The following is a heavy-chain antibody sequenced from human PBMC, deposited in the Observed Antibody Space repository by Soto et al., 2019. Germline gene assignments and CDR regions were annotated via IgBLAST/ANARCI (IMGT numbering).Heavy chain of an antibody. CDR3: ASSSGNNYGVGTNYYFDH. Sequence: QVQLVQSGAEVKKPGSSVKVSCKTSGGTFSTYSIVWVRQAPGEGLEWMGGIIPIFGTANYAQKFQDRVTITADKSTNTAFMELSSLKSEDTAMYYCASSSGNNYGVGTNYYFDHWGQRTLVTVSS. CDR1: GGTFSTYS. CDR2: IIPIFGTA. D-gene: IGHD1-26*01. J-gene: IGHJ4*02. V-gene: IGHV1-69*06.